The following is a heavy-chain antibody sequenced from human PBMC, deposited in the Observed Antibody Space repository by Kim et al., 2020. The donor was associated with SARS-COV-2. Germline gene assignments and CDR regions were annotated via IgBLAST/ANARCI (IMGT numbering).Heavy chain of an antibody. CDR2: RYI. J-gene: IGHJ6*02. V-gene: IGHV3-21*01. CDR3: ARFEGYGMDV. D-gene: IGHD3-9*01. Sequence: RYINYADSAKGQFPISRDNAKSSLFLQMNSLRSEDTGVYYCARFEGYGMDVWGQGTTVTVSS.